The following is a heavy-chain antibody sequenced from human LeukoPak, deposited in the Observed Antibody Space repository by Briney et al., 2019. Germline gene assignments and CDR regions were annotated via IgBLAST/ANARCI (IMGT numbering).Heavy chain of an antibody. CDR2: ISWNSGSI. CDR3: AKGLWFGEFHPFDY. V-gene: IGHV3-9*01. CDR1: GFTFDDYA. D-gene: IGHD3-10*01. Sequence: GGSLRLSCAASGFTFDDYAMHWVRQAPGKGLEWVSGISWNSGSIGYADSVKGRFTISRDNAKNSLYLQMNSLRAEDTALYYCAKGLWFGEFHPFDYWGPGTLVTVSS. J-gene: IGHJ4*02.